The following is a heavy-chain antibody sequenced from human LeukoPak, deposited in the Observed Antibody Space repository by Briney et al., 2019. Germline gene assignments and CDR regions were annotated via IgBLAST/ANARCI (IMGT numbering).Heavy chain of an antibody. CDR1: GASISSNHY. Sequence: SETLSLTCTVSGASISSNHYWGWIRQPPGMGLEWIGSIHYRINTYYNPSLKSRLTISIDTSKNQFSLRLSCVTAADTAVYYCARYEEEDGYNAKTIDYWGQGTLVTVSS. CDR2: IHYRINT. CDR3: ARYEEEDGYNAKTIDY. D-gene: IGHD5-24*01. V-gene: IGHV4-39*01. J-gene: IGHJ4*02.